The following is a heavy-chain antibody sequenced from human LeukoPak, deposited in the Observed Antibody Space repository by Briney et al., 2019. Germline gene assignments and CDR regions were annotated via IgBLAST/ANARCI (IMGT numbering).Heavy chain of an antibody. J-gene: IGHJ4*02. V-gene: IGHV1-18*01. D-gene: IGHD3-3*01. CDR1: GYTFTDYG. CDR3: ARETDFWSGYYTPYYFDY. Sequence: GASVKVSCKASGYTFTDYGINWVRQAPGQGLEWMGWISAYNGHTNYAQNLQGRVTLTTDTSTSTAYMELRSLRSDDTAVHYCARETDFWSGYYTPYYFDYWGQGTLVTVSS. CDR2: ISAYNGHT.